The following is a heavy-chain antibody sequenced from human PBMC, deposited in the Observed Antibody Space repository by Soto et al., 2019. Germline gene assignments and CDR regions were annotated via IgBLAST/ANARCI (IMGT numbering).Heavy chain of an antibody. CDR3: ARGIGYCSSINCYSSRRLRFDS. CDR2: VNHSGTT. V-gene: IGHV4-34*01. Sequence: QVQLQQWGAGLLKPSETLSLTCAVYGGSFSGYYWTWIRQSPEKGLEWIGEVNHSGTTYYNPSLKTRVNISVHTPKNQFSRKMSSVTAADTAVYYCARGIGYCSSINCYSSRRLRFDSWGQGTLVTVSS. CDR1: GGSFSGYY. J-gene: IGHJ4*02. D-gene: IGHD2-2*01.